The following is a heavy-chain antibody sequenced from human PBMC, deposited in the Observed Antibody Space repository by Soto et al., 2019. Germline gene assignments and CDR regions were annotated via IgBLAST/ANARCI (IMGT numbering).Heavy chain of an antibody. J-gene: IGHJ6*02. CDR1: GFNFDTFA. V-gene: IGHV3-30*18. Sequence: QVHLVESGGGVVQPGRSLRLSCVASGFNFDTFAMNWVRQAPGKGLEWVAVISYDGSNEFYVDSVKGRFTSSRDNDKNTLYLQMNSLRPEDTGGYYCAKDISGKLRFVEWYPPKGMDVWGQGTTVTVSS. D-gene: IGHD3-3*01. CDR3: AKDISGKLRFVEWYPPKGMDV. CDR2: ISYDGSNE.